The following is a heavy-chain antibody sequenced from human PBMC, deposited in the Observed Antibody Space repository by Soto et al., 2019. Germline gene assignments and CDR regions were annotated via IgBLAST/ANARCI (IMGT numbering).Heavy chain of an antibody. CDR1: GGSISSGGYY. CDR2: IYYSGST. D-gene: IGHD4-4*01. Sequence: SETLSLTCTVSGGSISSGGYYWSWIRQHPGKGLEWIGYIYYSGSTYYNPSLKSRVTISVDTSKNQFSLKLSSVTAADTAVYYCARAPTVTTRWFDPWGQGTLVTVSS. J-gene: IGHJ5*02. V-gene: IGHV4-31*03. CDR3: ARAPTVTTRWFDP.